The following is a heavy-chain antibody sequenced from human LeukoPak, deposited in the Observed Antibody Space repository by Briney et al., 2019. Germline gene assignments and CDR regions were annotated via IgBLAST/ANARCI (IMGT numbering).Heavy chain of an antibody. J-gene: IGHJ6*03. D-gene: IGHD1-26*01. Sequence: GGSLRLSCTASGFTFGDYAMSWVRQAPGKGLEWVGFIRSKAYGGTTEYAASVKGRSTISRDDSKSIAYLQMNSLKTEDTAVYYYTRAVRSGSYLVGRYYYYYYYMDVWGKGTTVTISS. CDR1: GFTFGDYA. CDR3: TRAVRSGSYLVGRYYYYYYYMDV. CDR2: IRSKAYGGTT. V-gene: IGHV3-49*04.